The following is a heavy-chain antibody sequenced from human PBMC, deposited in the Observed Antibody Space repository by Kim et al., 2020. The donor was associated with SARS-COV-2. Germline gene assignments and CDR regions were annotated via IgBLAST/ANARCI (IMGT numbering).Heavy chain of an antibody. D-gene: IGHD2-2*01. J-gene: IGHJ3*02. Sequence: YSADSVKGGFTISRDNSKNTLYLQMSSLRAEDTALYYCAKSAFYHDAFDIWGQGTMITVSS. V-gene: IGHV3-23*01. CDR3: AKSAFYHDAFDI.